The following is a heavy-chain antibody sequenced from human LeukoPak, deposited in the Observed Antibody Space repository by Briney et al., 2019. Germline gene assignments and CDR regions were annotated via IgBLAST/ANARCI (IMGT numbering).Heavy chain of an antibody. Sequence: SGGSLRLSCAASGFTFSDYNMNWVRQAPGQGLEWVSSISSSSSYIYYADSVKGRFTISRDNAKNSLYLQMNSLRAEDTAVYYCARALDYGENYYYYMDVWGKGTTVIVSS. J-gene: IGHJ6*03. CDR3: ARALDYGENYYYYMDV. CDR2: ISSSSSYI. V-gene: IGHV3-21*01. CDR1: GFTFSDYN. D-gene: IGHD4-17*01.